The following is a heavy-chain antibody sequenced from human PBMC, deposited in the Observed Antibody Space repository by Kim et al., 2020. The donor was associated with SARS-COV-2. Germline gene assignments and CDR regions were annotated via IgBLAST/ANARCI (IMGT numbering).Heavy chain of an antibody. CDR2: IYYSGST. CDR3: ARTDYVWGSYRYLYYFDY. CDR1: GGSISSSSYY. J-gene: IGHJ4*02. Sequence: SETLSLTCTVSGGSISSSSYYWGWIRQPPGKGLEWIGSIYYSGSTYYNPSLKSRVTISVDTSKNQFSLKLSSVTAADTAVYYCARTDYVWGSYRYLYYFDYWGQGTLVTVSS. D-gene: IGHD3-16*02. V-gene: IGHV4-39*01.